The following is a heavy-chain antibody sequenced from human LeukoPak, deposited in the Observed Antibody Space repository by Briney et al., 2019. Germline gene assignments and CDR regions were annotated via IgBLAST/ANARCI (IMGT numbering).Heavy chain of an antibody. CDR3: TRSPDIDILTGYSRYYFDY. CDR2: IYPGDSHT. CDR1: GYSFTSYW. V-gene: IGHV5-51*01. J-gene: IGHJ4*02. D-gene: IGHD3-9*01. Sequence: GESLKISCKGAGYSFTSYWIGWVRQMPGKGLEWMGVIYPGDSHTRYSPYFQGQSTISADKSISTAYLQWNSLKASDTAIYYCTRSPDIDILTGYSRYYFDYWGQRTLVTVSS.